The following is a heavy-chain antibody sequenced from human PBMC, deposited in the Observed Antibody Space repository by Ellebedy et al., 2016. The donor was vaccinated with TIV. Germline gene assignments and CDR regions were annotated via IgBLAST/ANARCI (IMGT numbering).Heavy chain of an antibody. D-gene: IGHD3-22*01. J-gene: IGHJ4*02. CDR3: AKLDSSGYYYGRLDY. CDR2: ISSSGVSS. V-gene: IGHV3-23*01. Sequence: GGSLRLSCAASGFTFRNFAMTWVRQAPGKGLEWVSSISSSGVSSGYADSVRGRVTISRDNSKSTRYLQMDSLRADDSAEYYCAKLDSSGYYYGRLDYWGQGTLVTVSS. CDR1: GFTFRNFA.